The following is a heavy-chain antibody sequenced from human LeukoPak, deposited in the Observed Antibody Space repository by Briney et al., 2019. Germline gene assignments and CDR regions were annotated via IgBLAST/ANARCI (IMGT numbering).Heavy chain of an antibody. CDR1: GFTFSSYW. D-gene: IGHD1-26*01. J-gene: IGHJ4*02. CDR3: ARGYRGSYRIDS. CDR2: INSDGSST. Sequence: GGSLRLSCAASGFTFSSYWMHWVRQAPGKGLVWVSRINSDGSSTTYADSVKGRFTISRDNAKNTLYLQMNSLRAEDTAVYYCARGYRGSYRIDSGGQGTLVTVSS. V-gene: IGHV3-74*01.